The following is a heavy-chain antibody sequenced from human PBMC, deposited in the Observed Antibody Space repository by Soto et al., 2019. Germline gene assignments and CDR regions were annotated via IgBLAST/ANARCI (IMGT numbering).Heavy chain of an antibody. D-gene: IGHD1-26*01. CDR3: ARGGGSPEKSYYYYGMDV. V-gene: IGHV4-59*01. J-gene: IGHJ6*02. CDR2: IYYSGST. Sequence: QVQLQESGPGLVKPSETLSLTCTVSGGSISSYYWSWIRQPPGKGLEWIGYIYYSGSTNYNPSLKSRVTISVDTSKNQFSLKLSSVTAADTAVYYCARGGGSPEKSYYYYGMDVWGQGTTVTVSS. CDR1: GGSISSYY.